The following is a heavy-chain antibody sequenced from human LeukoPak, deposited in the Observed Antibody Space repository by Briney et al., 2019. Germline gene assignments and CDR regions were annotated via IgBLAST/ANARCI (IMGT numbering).Heavy chain of an antibody. CDR1: GFTFSSFP. Sequence: PGGSLRLSCAASGFTFSSFPMHWVRQAPGKGLEWVSSISSSSSYIYYADSVKGRFTISRDNAKNSLYLQINSLRAEDTAVYYCARDEAYGDYGGAFDIWGQGTMVTVSS. CDR2: ISSSSSYI. CDR3: ARDEAYGDYGGAFDI. D-gene: IGHD4-17*01. V-gene: IGHV3-21*01. J-gene: IGHJ3*02.